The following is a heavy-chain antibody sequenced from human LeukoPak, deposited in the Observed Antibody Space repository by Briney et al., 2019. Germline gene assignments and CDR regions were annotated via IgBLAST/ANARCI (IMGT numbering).Heavy chain of an antibody. Sequence: GGSLRLSCAASGFTFSDYYMSWIRQAPGKGLEWVSYITSSGVSIYYADSVRGRFTISRDNAKNSLYLQMNSLRADDTAVYFCARYTEDYGSGSYYKTFDYWGRGTLVTVSS. V-gene: IGHV3-11*04. CDR2: ITSSGVSI. J-gene: IGHJ4*02. D-gene: IGHD3-10*01. CDR3: ARYTEDYGSGSYYKTFDY. CDR1: GFTFSDYY.